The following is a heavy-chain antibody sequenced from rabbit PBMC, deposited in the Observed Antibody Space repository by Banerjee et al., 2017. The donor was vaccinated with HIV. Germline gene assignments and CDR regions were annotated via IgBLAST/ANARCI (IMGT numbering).Heavy chain of an antibody. CDR1: GFSLSNKYV. D-gene: IGHD2-1*01. Sequence: QEQLEESGGDLVKPEGSLTLTCTASGFSLSNKYVMCWVRQAPGKGLEWIGYIDPVFGGTYYASWVNGRFTISSHNAQNTLYLQLNSLTAADTATYFCARATMMLVINLWGPGTLVTVS. J-gene: IGHJ4*01. CDR2: IDPVFGGT. CDR3: ARATMMLVINL. V-gene: IGHV1S45*01.